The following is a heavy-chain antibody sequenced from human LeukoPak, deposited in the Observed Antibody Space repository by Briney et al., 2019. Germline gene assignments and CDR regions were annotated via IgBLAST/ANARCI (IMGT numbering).Heavy chain of an antibody. CDR1: GFTFSDYY. CDR2: ISYDGSNK. J-gene: IGHJ6*03. CDR3: ARVANAYYDSYMDV. Sequence: HPGGSLRLSCAASGFTFSDYYMSWIRQAPGKGLEWVAVISYDGSNKYYADSVKGRFTISRDNAKNSLYLQMNSLRAEDTAVYYCARVANAYYDSYMDVWGKGTTVTVSS. V-gene: IGHV3-30*03.